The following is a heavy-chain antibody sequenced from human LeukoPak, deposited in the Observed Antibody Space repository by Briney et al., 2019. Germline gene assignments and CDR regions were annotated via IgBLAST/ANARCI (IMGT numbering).Heavy chain of an antibody. CDR1: GFTFSSYA. Sequence: GVSVRLSCAAAGFTFSSYAMHWVRQVAGKGLEWVSGISSSGESKFYADSVKGRFTVSRDNSKNTLYLQMNSLRVEDTAVYYCARGGYNWDTDAGFFDPWGLGTLVTVCS. V-gene: IGHV3-23*01. J-gene: IGHJ5*02. CDR2: ISSSGESK. D-gene: IGHD1/OR15-1a*01. CDR3: ARGGYNWDTDAGFFDP.